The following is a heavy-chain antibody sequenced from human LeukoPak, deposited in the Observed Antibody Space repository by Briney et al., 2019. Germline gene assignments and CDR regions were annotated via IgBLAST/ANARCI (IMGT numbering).Heavy chain of an antibody. V-gene: IGHV4-38-2*02. D-gene: IGHD3-10*01. J-gene: IGHJ4*02. CDR2: IYHSGST. CDR1: GGSISSYY. CDR3: ASMDYYGSGSYPPGVYFDY. Sequence: PSETLSLTCTVSGGSISSYYWGWIRQPPGKGLEWIGSIYHSGSTYYNPSLKSRVTISVDTSKNQFSLKLSSVTAADTAVYYCASMDYYGSGSYPPGVYFDYWGQGTLVTVSS.